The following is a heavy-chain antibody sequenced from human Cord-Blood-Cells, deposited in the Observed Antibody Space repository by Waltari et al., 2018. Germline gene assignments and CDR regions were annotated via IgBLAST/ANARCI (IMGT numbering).Heavy chain of an antibody. CDR1: GYTFTSYD. CDR3: ARVGGSYYYYYYGMDV. CDR2: MNPNSGNT. J-gene: IGHJ6*02. Sequence: QVQLVQSGAEVKKPGASVKVSCKASGYTFTSYDINWVRQATGQGLEWMGWMNPNSGNTGYAQKFQGRVTITRNTSISTAYMELSSLRSEDTAVYYCARVGGSYYYYYYGMDVWGQGTTVTVSS. D-gene: IGHD1-26*01. V-gene: IGHV1-8*03.